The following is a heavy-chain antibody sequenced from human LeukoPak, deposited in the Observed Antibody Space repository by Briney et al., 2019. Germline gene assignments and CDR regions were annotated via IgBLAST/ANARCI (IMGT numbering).Heavy chain of an antibody. CDR2: IYHSGST. D-gene: IGHD3-10*01. CDR1: GFSFSSYE. V-gene: IGHV4-4*02. Sequence: GSLRLSCAASGFSFSSYEMNWVRQAPGKGLEWIGNIYHSGSTFYNPSLKSRVTISVDTSKNQFSLKLTSVTAADTAMYYCAREMYFYRSGSQEYQYYMDVWGKGTTVTVSS. J-gene: IGHJ6*03. CDR3: AREMYFYRSGSQEYQYYMDV.